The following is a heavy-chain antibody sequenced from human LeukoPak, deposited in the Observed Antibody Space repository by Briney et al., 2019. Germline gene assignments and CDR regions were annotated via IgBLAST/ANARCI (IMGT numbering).Heavy chain of an antibody. CDR3: ARDQGGVGY. D-gene: IGHD3-16*01. Sequence: GGSLRLSCAASGFTFSSYSMNWVRQAPGKGLEWVSYISSFSGTVNYADSVKGRFTISRDNAKNSLYLQMNSLRAEDTAVYYCARDQGGVGYWGQGTLVTVSS. CDR2: ISSFSGTV. CDR1: GFTFSSYS. J-gene: IGHJ4*02. V-gene: IGHV3-48*01.